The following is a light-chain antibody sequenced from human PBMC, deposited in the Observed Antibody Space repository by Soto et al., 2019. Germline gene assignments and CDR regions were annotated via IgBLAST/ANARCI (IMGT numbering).Light chain of an antibody. CDR1: QSVNSNY. Sequence: DIVLTQSPGTLSLSPGERATLSCRASQSVNSNYLAWYQQKPGQAPRLLIYGSSSRATATPSRFSGSGSGTDFTLTISRLEPEDFAVYFCQQYGGSPVAFGQGTKGEIK. V-gene: IGKV3-20*01. CDR2: GSS. CDR3: QQYGGSPVA. J-gene: IGKJ1*01.